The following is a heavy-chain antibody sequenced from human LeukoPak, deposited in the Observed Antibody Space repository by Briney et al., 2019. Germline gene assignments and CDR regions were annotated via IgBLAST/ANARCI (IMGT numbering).Heavy chain of an antibody. J-gene: IGHJ6*03. CDR2: IDHSGST. D-gene: IGHD3-16*01. CDR1: GGSFSGYY. CDR3: ARGVQLEIRSYYYYYMDV. Sequence: PSETLSLTCAVYGGSFSGYYWSWIRQPPGKGLEWIGEIDHSGSTNYNPSLKSRVTISVDTSKNQFSLKLSSVTAADTAVYYCARGVQLEIRSYYYYYMDVWGKGTTVTVSS. V-gene: IGHV4-34*01.